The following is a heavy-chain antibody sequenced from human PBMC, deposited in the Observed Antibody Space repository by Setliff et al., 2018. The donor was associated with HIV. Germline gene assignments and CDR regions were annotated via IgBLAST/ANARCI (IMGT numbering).Heavy chain of an antibody. D-gene: IGHD1-26*01. CDR2: IYQSGTT. CDR3: EAATVGEAGYYVIDV. CDR1: GGPIPTSTSY. V-gene: IGHV4-39*07. J-gene: IGHJ6*02. Sequence: PSETLYLPCPVPGGPIPTSTSYWAWIRQPPWKGLEYIGNIYQSGTTYYNSSLASRVTMSLDTSNNQFSLKLNSLTAADTAVYYCEAATVGEAGYYVIDVWGPGTTVTVSS.